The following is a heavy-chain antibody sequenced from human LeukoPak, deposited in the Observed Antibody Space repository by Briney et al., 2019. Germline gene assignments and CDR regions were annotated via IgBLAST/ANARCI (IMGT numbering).Heavy chain of an antibody. V-gene: IGHV5-51*01. CDR1: GYTFTTYW. Sequence: GASVKVSYKASGYTFTTYWIAWVRQVPGKGLEWMGIIHPRDSDIRYNPPFQGQVTISADKSISTAYLQWNSLKASDTAMYYCARMIGLGEVSPYFDYWGQGSLVTVSS. CDR2: IHPRDSDI. D-gene: IGHD3-16*02. J-gene: IGHJ4*02. CDR3: ARMIGLGEVSPYFDY.